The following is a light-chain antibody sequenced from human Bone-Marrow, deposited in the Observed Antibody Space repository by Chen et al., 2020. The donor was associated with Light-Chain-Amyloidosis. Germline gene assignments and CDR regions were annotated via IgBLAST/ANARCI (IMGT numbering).Light chain of an antibody. CDR2: EDT. CDR3: SSFAAGSTWV. J-gene: IGLJ3*02. Sequence: QSALTQPPSVSGFPGQSITISCTGTNNDVGGHAFVSWYQRHPGKAPKFLIYEDTERASGVSNRFSGSKSGNTASLTISGLQAEDEADYYCSSFAAGSTWVFGGGTSLTVL. V-gene: IGLV2-23*01. CDR1: NNDVGGHAF.